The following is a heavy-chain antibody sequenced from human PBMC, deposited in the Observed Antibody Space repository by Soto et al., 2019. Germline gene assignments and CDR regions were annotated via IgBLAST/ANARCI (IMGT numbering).Heavy chain of an antibody. Sequence: QVQLVQSGAEVKRPGASVTVSCRSSGDTFNDYYIHWVRLAPGQGLEWMGWINPNGGVTKYAQKFQGWDSMTRDTSIRTVYMQLSRLRSDDTAVYYCARESGGATATLDYYYFYMDVWGTGTTVTVSS. CDR3: ARESGGATATLDYYYFYMDV. J-gene: IGHJ6*03. D-gene: IGHD5-12*01. V-gene: IGHV1-2*04. CDR1: GDTFNDYY. CDR2: INPNGGVT.